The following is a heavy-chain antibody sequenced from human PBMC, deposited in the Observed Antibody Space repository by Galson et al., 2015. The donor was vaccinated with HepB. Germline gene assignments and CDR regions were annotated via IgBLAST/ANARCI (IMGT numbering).Heavy chain of an antibody. D-gene: IGHD1-14*01. Sequence: SETLSLTCTVSGASISPDYWSWIRQPPGKGLEWIGYIFSRGSIKYNSSPQSRVTLSVDTSKNQVSLKLTSVTAADTAVYYCAKYSASAGSWFFDPRGRGTLSLSP. CDR3: AKYSASAGSWFFDP. CDR2: IFSRGSI. V-gene: IGHV4-59*03. CDR1: GASISPDY. J-gene: IGHJ2*01.